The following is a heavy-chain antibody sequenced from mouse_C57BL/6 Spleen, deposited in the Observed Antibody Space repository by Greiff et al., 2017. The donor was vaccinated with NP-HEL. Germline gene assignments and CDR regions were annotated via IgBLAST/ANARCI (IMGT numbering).Heavy chain of an antibody. J-gene: IGHJ4*01. Sequence: QVQLQQSGAELVKPGASVKISCKASGYAFSSYWMNWVKQRPGKGLEWIGQIYPGDGDTNYNGKFKGKATLTADKSSSTAYMQLSSLTSEDSAVYFCARKGPTVVRGNWMDYWGQGTSVTVSS. V-gene: IGHV1-80*01. CDR1: GYAFSSYW. CDR2: IYPGDGDT. D-gene: IGHD1-1*01. CDR3: ARKGPTVVRGNWMDY.